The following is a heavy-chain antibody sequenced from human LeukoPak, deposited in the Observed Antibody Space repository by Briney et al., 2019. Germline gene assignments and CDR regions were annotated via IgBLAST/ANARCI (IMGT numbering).Heavy chain of an antibody. Sequence: PGGSLRLSCVGSGFTVSSSFMSWVRQAPGKGLEWVSFIRSSSSDIYYADSVKGRFTISRDNAKNSLYLQMDSLKAEDTAVYYCARVRSGSLDYWGQGTLVTVSS. J-gene: IGHJ4*02. V-gene: IGHV3-21*01. D-gene: IGHD1-26*01. CDR3: ARVRSGSLDY. CDR2: IRSSSSDI. CDR1: GFTVSSSF.